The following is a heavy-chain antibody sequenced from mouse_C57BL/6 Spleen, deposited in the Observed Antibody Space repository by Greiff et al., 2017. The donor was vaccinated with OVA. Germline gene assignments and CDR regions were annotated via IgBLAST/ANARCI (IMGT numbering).Heavy chain of an antibody. CDR3: AREGYGPAWFAD. D-gene: IGHD2-10*02. CDR2: ISYDGSN. CDR1: GYSITSGYY. J-gene: IGHJ3*01. V-gene: IGHV3-6*01. Sequence: DVQLQESGPGLVKPSQSLSLTCSVTGYSITSGYYWNWIRQFPGSKLEWMGYISYDGSNNYNPSLKNRISITRDTSKNQFFLTLNSVTTEDTATNYSAREGYGPAWFADWGQGTLVTVSA.